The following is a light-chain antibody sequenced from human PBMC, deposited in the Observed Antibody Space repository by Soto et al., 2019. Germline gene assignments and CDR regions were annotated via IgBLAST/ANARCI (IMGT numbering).Light chain of an antibody. CDR3: QHCFNLPVT. V-gene: IGKV3-15*01. CDR1: QSVTSN. J-gene: IGKJ2*01. Sequence: IVMTQSPATLSVSPGERATLSCRASQSVTSNLAWYQQKPCRAPRLLIYGASTRATGIPARFNGSGSGTEFSLLMSKLQAEGFALYYFQHCFNLPVTFGQGTNQQI. CDR2: GAS.